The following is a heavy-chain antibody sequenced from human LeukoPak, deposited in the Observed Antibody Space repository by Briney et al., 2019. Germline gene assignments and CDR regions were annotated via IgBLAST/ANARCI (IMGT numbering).Heavy chain of an antibody. CDR1: GFTFSSYG. D-gene: IGHD3-10*01. CDR2: ISYDGSNK. Sequence: GGSLRLSCAASGFTFSSYGMNWVRQAPGKGLEWVAVISYDGSNKYYADSAKGRFTISRDNSKNTLYLQMNSLRAEDTAVYYCAKDSNYYGSGSLLRYYYYGMDVWGQGTTVTVSS. J-gene: IGHJ6*02. CDR3: AKDSNYYGSGSLLRYYYYGMDV. V-gene: IGHV3-30*18.